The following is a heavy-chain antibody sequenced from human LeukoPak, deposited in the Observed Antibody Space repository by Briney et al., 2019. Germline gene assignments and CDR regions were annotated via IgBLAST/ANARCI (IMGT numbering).Heavy chain of an antibody. V-gene: IGHV4-34*01. Sequence: PSETLSLTCAVYGGSFSGYYWSWLLQPPGKGLEWIGEINHSGSTNYNPSLKSRVTISVDTSKNQFSLKLSSVTAADTAVYYCARGLWFGELLFDPWGQGTLVTVSS. CDR2: INHSGST. J-gene: IGHJ5*02. CDR3: ARGLWFGELLFDP. CDR1: GGSFSGYY. D-gene: IGHD3-10*01.